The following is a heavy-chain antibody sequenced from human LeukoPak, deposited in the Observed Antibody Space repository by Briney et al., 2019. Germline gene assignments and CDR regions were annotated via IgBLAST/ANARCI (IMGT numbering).Heavy chain of an antibody. CDR1: GGSISSGGYY. Sequence: SQTPSLTCTVSGGSISSGGYYWSWIRQHPGKGLEWIGYIYYSGSTYYNPSLKSRITISVDTSKNQFSLKLSSVTAADTAVYYCARAHITEGVVDGFDIWGQGTMVTVSS. D-gene: IGHD3-10*01. CDR3: ARAHITEGVVDGFDI. J-gene: IGHJ3*02. V-gene: IGHV4-31*03. CDR2: IYYSGST.